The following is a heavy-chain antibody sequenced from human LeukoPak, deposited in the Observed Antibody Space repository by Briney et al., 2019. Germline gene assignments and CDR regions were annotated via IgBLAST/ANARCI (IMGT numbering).Heavy chain of an antibody. J-gene: IGHJ4*02. CDR2: INHSGST. CDR3: ARGPY. CDR1: GGSFSGYY. Sequence: SETLSLTCAVYGGSFSGYYWSWIRQPPGKGLEWIGEINHSGSTNYNPSLKSRVTISVDTSKNQFSLKLSSATAADTAVYYCARGPYWGQGTLVTVSS. V-gene: IGHV4-34*01.